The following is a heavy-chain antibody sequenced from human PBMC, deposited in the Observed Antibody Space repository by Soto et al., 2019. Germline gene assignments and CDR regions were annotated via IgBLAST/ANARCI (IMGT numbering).Heavy chain of an antibody. V-gene: IGHV1-18*01. J-gene: IGHJ1*01. D-gene: IGHD2-21*02. CDR2: ISAYNGNT. Sequence: ASVKVSCKASRYTFTSYGISWVRQAPGQGLEWMGWISAYNGNTHYAQKLQGRVTMTTDTSTSTAYMELRSLRSDDTAVYYCAGSIAYCGGDCYSGLDFQHWGQGTLVTVSS. CDR3: AGSIAYCGGDCYSGLDFQH. CDR1: RYTFTSYG.